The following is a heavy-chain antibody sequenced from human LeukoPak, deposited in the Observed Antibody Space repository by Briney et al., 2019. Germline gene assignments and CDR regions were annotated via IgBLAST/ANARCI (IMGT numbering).Heavy chain of an antibody. D-gene: IGHD3-10*01. J-gene: IGHJ6*03. Sequence: PGGSLRLSCAASGFTFSSYSMNWVRQAPGKGLEWVSSISSSSSYIYYADSVKGRFTISRDNSKNTLFLEMNNLRADDTAIYYCARISGSGSNYYYYYMDVWGKGTTVTISS. CDR3: ARISGSGSNYYYYYMDV. V-gene: IGHV3-21*04. CDR2: ISSSSSYI. CDR1: GFTFSSYS.